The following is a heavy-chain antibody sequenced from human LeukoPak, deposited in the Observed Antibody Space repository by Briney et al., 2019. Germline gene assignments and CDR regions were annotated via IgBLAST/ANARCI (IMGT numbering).Heavy chain of an antibody. CDR3: AKDWSIFGARDWFDP. D-gene: IGHD3-3*01. V-gene: IGHV4-59*01. Sequence: SETLSLTCTVSGGSISTYYWSWIRQPPGKGLEWIGYFYYSGSTNYNPSLKSRVTISVDTSKNQFSLKLSSVTAADTAVYYCAKDWSIFGARDWFDPWGQGILVTVSS. J-gene: IGHJ5*02. CDR2: FYYSGST. CDR1: GGSISTYY.